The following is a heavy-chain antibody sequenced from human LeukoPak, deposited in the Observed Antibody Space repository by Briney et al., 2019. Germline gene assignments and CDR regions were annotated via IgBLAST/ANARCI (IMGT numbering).Heavy chain of an antibody. J-gene: IGHJ6*03. CDR2: ISGSGGST. Sequence: GGSLRLSCAASGFTFSSYAMRWVRQAPGGGLEWVSAISGSGGSTYYADSVKGRFTISRDNSKNTLYLQMNSLRAEDTAVYYCARGITGTTSHYYYYYYMDVWGKGTTVTVSS. CDR1: GFTFSSYA. D-gene: IGHD1-7*01. CDR3: ARGITGTTSHYYYYYYMDV. V-gene: IGHV3-23*01.